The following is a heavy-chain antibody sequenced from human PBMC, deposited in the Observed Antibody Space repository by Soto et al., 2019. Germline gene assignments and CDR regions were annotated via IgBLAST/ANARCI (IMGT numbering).Heavy chain of an antibody. V-gene: IGHV3-30-3*01. Sequence: GESLKIYCGGSGFTFSSYAMHWVRQDPGKGLEGVAVISYDGSNKYYADSVKGRFTISRDNSKKTLYLQMNSLRAEDTAVNYCARGFITIFGAALDYWGQGTLVTVSS. CDR2: ISYDGSNK. CDR1: GFTFSSYA. D-gene: IGHD3-3*01. CDR3: ARGFITIFGAALDY. J-gene: IGHJ4*02.